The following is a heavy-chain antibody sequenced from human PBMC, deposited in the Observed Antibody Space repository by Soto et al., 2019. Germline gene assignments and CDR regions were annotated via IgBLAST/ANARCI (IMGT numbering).Heavy chain of an antibody. V-gene: IGHV1-69*06. CDR3: ARAVGALDAFDI. Sequence: SVKVSCKASGGTFSSYAISWVRQAPGQGLEWMGGIIPIFGTANYAQKFQGRVTITADKSTSTAYMELSSLRSEDTAVYYCARAVGALDAFDIWGQGTMVTVSS. CDR2: IIPIFGTA. J-gene: IGHJ3*02. CDR1: GGTFSSYA. D-gene: IGHD1-26*01.